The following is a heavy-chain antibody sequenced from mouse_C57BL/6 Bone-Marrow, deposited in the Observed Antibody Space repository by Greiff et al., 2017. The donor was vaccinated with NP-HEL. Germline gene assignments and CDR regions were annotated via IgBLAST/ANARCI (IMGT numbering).Heavy chain of an antibody. CDR3: ARDYYGSRNWYFDV. CDR2: IHPNSGST. D-gene: IGHD1-1*01. CDR1: GYTFTSYW. V-gene: IGHV1-64*01. J-gene: IGHJ1*03. Sequence: QVQLQQPGAELVKPGASVELSCKASGYTFTSYWMHWVKQRPGQGLEWIGMIHPNSGSTNYNEKFKSKATLTVDKSSSTAYMQLSSLTSEDSAVYYCARDYYGSRNWYFDVWGTGTTVTVSS.